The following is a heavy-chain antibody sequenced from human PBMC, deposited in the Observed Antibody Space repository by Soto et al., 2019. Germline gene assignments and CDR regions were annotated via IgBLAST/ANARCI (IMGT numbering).Heavy chain of an antibody. V-gene: IGHV3-33*01. CDR2: IWYDGSNK. CDR1: GFTFSSYG. CDR3: ARGGRGWLGRFDP. J-gene: IGHJ5*02. Sequence: ESGGGVVQPGRSLRLSCAASGFTFSSYGMHWVRQAPGKGLEWVAVIWYDGSNKYYADSVKGRFTISRDNSKNTLYLQMNSLRAEDTAVYYCARGGRGWLGRFDPWGQGTLVTVSS. D-gene: IGHD3-9*01.